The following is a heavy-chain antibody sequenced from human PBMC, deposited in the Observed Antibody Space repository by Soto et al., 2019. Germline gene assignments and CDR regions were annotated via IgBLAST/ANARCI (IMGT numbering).Heavy chain of an antibody. J-gene: IGHJ5*02. CDR1: GFTLGSHR. CDR2: IDTDGGGT. Sequence: DVQLVESGGGLVQPGGSLRVSCAASGFTLGSHRIHWVRQPPGKGLEWVSRIDTDGGGTSYADSVKGRFTITTDNAKNTVYLQMNGLRAEATAVYYCATVFDLWGQGTLVTVSS. V-gene: IGHV3-74*01. CDR3: ATVFDL.